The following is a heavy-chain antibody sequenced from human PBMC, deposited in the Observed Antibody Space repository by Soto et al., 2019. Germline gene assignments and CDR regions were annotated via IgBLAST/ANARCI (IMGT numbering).Heavy chain of an antibody. V-gene: IGHV4-39*01. D-gene: IGHD6-13*01. CDR2: IFHDGYV. CDR1: GDSISGSPYY. Sequence: SETLSLTCSVSGDSISGSPYYWGWIRQPPGKRLEWIGSIFHDGYVVYTPSLKSRVTISVDTSKNQFSLKLTSVAAADTAIYFCARLQTAVPHYWGQGILVTVSS. J-gene: IGHJ4*02. CDR3: ARLQTAVPHY.